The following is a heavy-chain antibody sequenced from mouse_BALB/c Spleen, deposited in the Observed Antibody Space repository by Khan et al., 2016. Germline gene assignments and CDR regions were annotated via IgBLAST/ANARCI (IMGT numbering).Heavy chain of an antibody. CDR3: ARGGRRRSNYFDN. CDR2: IDPSDSET. D-gene: IGHD2-12*01. J-gene: IGHJ2*01. Sequence: QVRLQQSGAELVRPGASVKLSCKASGYTFTSYWMNWVKQRPGQGLEWIGMIDPSDSETHYNQMFKDKATLTVDKSSSTAYLHLSSLTSEDSAVYKWARGGRRRSNYFDNWGQGTTLTVSS. V-gene: IGHV1-61*01. CDR1: GYTFTSYW.